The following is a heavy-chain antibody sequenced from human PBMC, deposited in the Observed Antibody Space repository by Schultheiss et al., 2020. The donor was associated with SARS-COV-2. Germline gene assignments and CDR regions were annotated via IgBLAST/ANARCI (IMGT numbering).Heavy chain of an antibody. D-gene: IGHD5-24*01. CDR3: ARGADGYRPFFDN. CDR2: IHDSGST. J-gene: IGHJ4*02. Sequence: SETLSLTCTVSGGSISSYCWNWIRQPPGKGLEWIGFIHDSGSTSYNPSLKSRVLISEDTSKNHFSLKLSSVTAADTAVYFCARGADGYRPFFDNWGQGILVTVSS. CDR1: GGSISSYC. V-gene: IGHV4-59*08.